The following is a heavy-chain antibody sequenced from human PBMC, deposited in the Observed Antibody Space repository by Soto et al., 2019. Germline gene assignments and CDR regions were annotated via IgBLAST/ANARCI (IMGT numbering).Heavy chain of an antibody. Sequence: ASVKVSCKASGYTFTSYGISWVRQAPGQGLEWMGWISAYNGNTNYAQKLQGRVTMTTDTSTSTAYMELRSLRSDDTPVYYCARSDIDYGAWYFDFWGRGTLVTVSS. D-gene: IGHD4-17*01. CDR3: ARSDIDYGAWYFDF. CDR2: ISAYNGNT. CDR1: GYTFTSYG. V-gene: IGHV1-18*01. J-gene: IGHJ2*01.